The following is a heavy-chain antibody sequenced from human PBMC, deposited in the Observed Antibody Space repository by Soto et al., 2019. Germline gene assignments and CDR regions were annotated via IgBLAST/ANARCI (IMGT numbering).Heavy chain of an antibody. CDR3: AKEGSSSLYYFDY. V-gene: IGHV3-23*01. CDR1: GFTFSSYA. D-gene: IGHD6-6*01. CDR2: ISGSGGST. Sequence: GGSLRLSCAASGFTFSSYAMSWVRQAPWKGLEWVSTISGSGGSTYYADSVKGRFTISRDNSKNTLYLQMNSLRGEDTAVYYCAKEGSSSLYYFDYWGQGTLVTVSS. J-gene: IGHJ4*02.